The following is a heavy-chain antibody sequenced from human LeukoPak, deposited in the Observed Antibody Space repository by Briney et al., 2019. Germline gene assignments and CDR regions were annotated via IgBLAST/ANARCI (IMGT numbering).Heavy chain of an antibody. D-gene: IGHD5-24*01. CDR3: AREIGPIQLHLWGSAFDY. V-gene: IGHV1-46*01. CDR1: GYTFIYYD. Sequence: ASVKVSCKASGYTFIYYDMHWVRQAPGQGLEWVGTINPYDNSTNYAQKFQGRVTMTRDTSTSTVYMELSSLRSEDTAVYYCAREIGPIQLHLWGSAFDYWGQGTLVTVSS. J-gene: IGHJ4*02. CDR2: INPYDNST.